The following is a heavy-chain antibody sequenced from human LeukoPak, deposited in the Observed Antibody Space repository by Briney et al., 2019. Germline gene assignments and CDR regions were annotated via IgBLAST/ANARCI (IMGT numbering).Heavy chain of an antibody. CDR2: IWYDGSNK. J-gene: IGHJ4*02. CDR3: ARGRAAAGGPYFDY. Sequence: GGSLRLSCAASGFTFSSYGMHWVRQAPGKGLERVAVIWYDGSNKYYADSVKGRFTISRDNSKNTLYLQMNSLRAEDTAVYYCARGRAAAGGPYFDYWGQGTLVTVSS. CDR1: GFTFSSYG. V-gene: IGHV3-33*01. D-gene: IGHD6-13*01.